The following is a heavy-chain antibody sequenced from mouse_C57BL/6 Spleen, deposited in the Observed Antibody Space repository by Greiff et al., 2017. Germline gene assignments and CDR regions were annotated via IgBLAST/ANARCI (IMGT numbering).Heavy chain of an antibody. CDR3: ARRGTWAMDY. J-gene: IGHJ4*01. CDR2: IDPSDSYT. V-gene: IGHV1-69*01. CDR1: GYTFTSYW. D-gene: IGHD3-3*01. Sequence: VQLQQPGAELVMPGASVKLSCKASGYTFTSYWMHWVKQRPGQGLEWIGEIDPSDSYTNYNQKFKGKSTLTVDKSSSTAYMQLSSLTSEDSAVYYCARRGTWAMDYWGQGTSVTVSS.